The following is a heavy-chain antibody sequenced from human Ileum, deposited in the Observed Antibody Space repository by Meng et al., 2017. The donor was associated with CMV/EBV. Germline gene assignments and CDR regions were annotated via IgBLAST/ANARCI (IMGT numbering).Heavy chain of an antibody. J-gene: IGHJ6*02. CDR1: GFTFSSHA. CDR2: ISYDEKNK. D-gene: IGHD2-15*01. V-gene: IGHV3-30*04. CDR3: ARGVPARGSLYYYGMDV. Sequence: GESLKISCAASGFTFSSHAMHWVRQAPGKGLEWVAVISYDEKNKYYADSVKGRFTISRDTSNSTVHLQMDSLSAEDTAVYYCARGVPARGSLYYYGMDVWGQGTTVTVSS.